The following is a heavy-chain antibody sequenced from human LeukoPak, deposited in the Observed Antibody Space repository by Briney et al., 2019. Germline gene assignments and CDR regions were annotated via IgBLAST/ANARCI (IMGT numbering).Heavy chain of an antibody. V-gene: IGHV3-53*01. CDR2: IYSGGTT. CDR1: GFTVSSNY. D-gene: IGHD6-13*01. J-gene: IGHJ6*03. Sequence: GGSLRLSCAASGFTVSSNYMSWVRQAPGKGLEWVSIIYSGGTTYYADSVKGRFTISRDNSKNTLYLQMNSLRAEDTAVYYCARAGTGGYYYYYMDVWGKGTTVTISS. CDR3: ARAGTGGYYYYYMDV.